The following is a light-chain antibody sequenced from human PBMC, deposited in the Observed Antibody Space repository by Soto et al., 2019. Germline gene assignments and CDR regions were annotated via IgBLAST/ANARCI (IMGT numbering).Light chain of an antibody. CDR3: SSFTTSSTDL. CDR2: EVS. V-gene: IGLV2-14*01. J-gene: IGLJ1*01. Sequence: QSALTQPASVSGSPGQSITISCTGTSSDIGSYNYVSWYQQHPGKAPELMIYEVSNRPSGVSNRFSGSKSGNTASLTISGLQAEDEADYYCSSFTTSSTDLFGTGTKLTVL. CDR1: SSDIGSYNY.